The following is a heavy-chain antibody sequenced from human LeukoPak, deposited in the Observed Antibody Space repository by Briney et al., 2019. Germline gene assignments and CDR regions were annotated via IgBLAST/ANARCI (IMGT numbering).Heavy chain of an antibody. V-gene: IGHV3-30*18. J-gene: IGHJ3*02. CDR1: GVTFTTYA. CDR3: AKDFLGSSRAFDI. Sequence: GGSLRLSCAASGVTFTTYAMSWVRQAPGKGLEWVAVISYDGSNKYFADSVKGRFTISRDNSKNTLYLQMNSLRAEDTAVYYCAKDFLGSSRAFDIWGQGTMVTVSS. D-gene: IGHD2-2*01. CDR2: ISYDGSNK.